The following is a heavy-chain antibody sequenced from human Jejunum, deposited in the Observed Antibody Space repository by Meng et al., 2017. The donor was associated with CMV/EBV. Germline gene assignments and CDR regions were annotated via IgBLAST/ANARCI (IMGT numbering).Heavy chain of an antibody. CDR1: FSDYD. Sequence: FSDYDMAWISQAPGKGLEWISYISSTGSIINYADSVKGRFTISRDNAKNSLHLQMNSLRAEDTAVYYCARIPSIASRPGRYSFDYWGQGTLVTVSS. D-gene: IGHD6-6*01. J-gene: IGHJ4*02. CDR3: ARIPSIASRPGRYSFDY. CDR2: ISSTGSII. V-gene: IGHV3-11*01.